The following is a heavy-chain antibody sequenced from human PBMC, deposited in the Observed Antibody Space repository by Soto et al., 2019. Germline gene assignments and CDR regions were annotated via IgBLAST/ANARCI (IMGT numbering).Heavy chain of an antibody. J-gene: IGHJ5*02. CDR3: ARYDSSGHAWFDP. CDR2: IYYSGST. CDR1: GGSFSSYY. D-gene: IGHD3-22*01. Sequence: SETLSLTCTVSGGSFSSYYWSWIRQPPGKGLEWIGYIYYSGSTNYNPSLKSRVTISVDTSKNQFSLKLGSVTAADTAVYYCARYDSSGHAWFDPWGQGTLVTVS. V-gene: IGHV4-59*01.